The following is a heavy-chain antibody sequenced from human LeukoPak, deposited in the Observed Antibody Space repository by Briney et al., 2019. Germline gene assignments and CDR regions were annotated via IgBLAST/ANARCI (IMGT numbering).Heavy chain of an antibody. CDR3: ARSFHSSSWYFDY. Sequence: NTSETLSLTCTVSSGSISTYYWSWIRQPPGKGLEWIGYIYYSGSTNYNPSLNSRVTISVDTSKNQFSLKLSSVTAADTAVYYCARSFHSSSWYFDYWGQGTLVTVSS. J-gene: IGHJ4*02. CDR1: SGSISTYY. V-gene: IGHV4-59*08. CDR2: IYYSGST. D-gene: IGHD6-13*01.